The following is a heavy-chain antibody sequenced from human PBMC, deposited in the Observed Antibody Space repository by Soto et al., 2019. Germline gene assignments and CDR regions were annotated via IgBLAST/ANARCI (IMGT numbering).Heavy chain of an antibody. Sequence: GGSLRLSCAASGFTLSSYDIHWVRQATGEGLAWVSGIGSGGDTHYADSVKGRFIISREDGKNSLYLQMNNLRVGDTAVYYCTRKTPTTGMEVLGQGDTVTVS. V-gene: IGHV3-13*01. J-gene: IGHJ6*02. D-gene: IGHD3-9*01. CDR2: IGSGGDT. CDR1: GFTLSSYD. CDR3: TRKTPTTGMEV.